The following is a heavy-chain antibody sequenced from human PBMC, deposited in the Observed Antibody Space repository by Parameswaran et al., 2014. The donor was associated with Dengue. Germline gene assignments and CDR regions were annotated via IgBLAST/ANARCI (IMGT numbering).Heavy chain of an antibody. CDR3: AKAKGWFGELLYSPVDRPFDY. CDR2: IYSGGST. V-gene: IGHV3-53*01. D-gene: IGHD3-10*01. Sequence: WIRQPPGKGLEWVSVIYSGGSTYYADSVKGRFTISRDNSKNTLYLQMNSLRAEDTAVYYCAKAKGWFGELLYSPVDRPFDYWARNPGHRLL. J-gene: IGHJ4*01.